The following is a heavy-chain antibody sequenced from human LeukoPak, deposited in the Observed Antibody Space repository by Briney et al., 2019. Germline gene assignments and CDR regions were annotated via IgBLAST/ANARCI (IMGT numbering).Heavy chain of an antibody. J-gene: IGHJ4*02. CDR2: INHSGST. CDR1: GGSFSGYY. V-gene: IGHV4-34*01. CDR3: ARGGYCISTTCSRFAY. D-gene: IGHD2-2*01. Sequence: SETLSLTCAVYGGSFSGYYWSWIRQPPGKGVEWIGEINHSGSTNHKPSLTSRVTISLDTSKNQYSLKLSSVTAADTAVYYCARGGYCISTTCSRFAYWGQGTLVTVSS.